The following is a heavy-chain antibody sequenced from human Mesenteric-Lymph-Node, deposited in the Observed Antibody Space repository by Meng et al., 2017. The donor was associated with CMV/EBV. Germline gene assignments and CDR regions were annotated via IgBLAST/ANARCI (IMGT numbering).Heavy chain of an antibody. Sequence: SETLSLTCTVSGASVNSDSYYWNWIRQPPGKGLEWIGQTVDGGSTNYNPSLKSRLTISIDTSRNQFSLKLSSVTAADTAVYYCAALIVGNGGRGHWGQGTLVTVSS. D-gene: IGHD2/OR15-2a*01. V-gene: IGHV4-61*01. CDR1: GASVNSDSYY. J-gene: IGHJ4*02. CDR2: TVDGGST. CDR3: AALIVGNGGRGH.